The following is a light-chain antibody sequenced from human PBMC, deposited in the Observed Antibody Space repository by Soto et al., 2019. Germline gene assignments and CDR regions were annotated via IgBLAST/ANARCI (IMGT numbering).Light chain of an antibody. Sequence: EIVLTQSPGTLSLSPGERATLSCRASESVSSSYLGWYQQKPGQAPRLLIYGASTRATGIPDRFSGSGSGTDFTLTISRLEPEDFAVYFCQQSGSSPLTFGGGTKVDIK. CDR3: QQSGSSPLT. J-gene: IGKJ4*01. CDR2: GAS. CDR1: ESVSSSY. V-gene: IGKV3-20*01.